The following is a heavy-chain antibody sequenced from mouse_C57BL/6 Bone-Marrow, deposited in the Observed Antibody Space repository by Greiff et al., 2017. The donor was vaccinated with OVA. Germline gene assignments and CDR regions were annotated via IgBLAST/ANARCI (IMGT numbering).Heavy chain of an antibody. CDR3: ARMNYGNQRGFDY. CDR1: GFSLTSYA. Sequence: VKLMESGPGLVAPSQSLSITCTVSGFSLTSYAISWVRQPPGKGLEWLGVIWTGGGTNYNSALKSRLSISKDNSKSQVFLKMNSLQTDDTARYYCARMNYGNQRGFDYWGQGTTLTVSS. CDR2: IWTGGGT. D-gene: IGHD2-1*01. V-gene: IGHV2-9-1*01. J-gene: IGHJ2*01.